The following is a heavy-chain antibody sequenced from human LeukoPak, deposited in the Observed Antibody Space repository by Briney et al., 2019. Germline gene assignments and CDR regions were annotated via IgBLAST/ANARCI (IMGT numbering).Heavy chain of an antibody. CDR1: GFTFSSYG. CDR3: AKLPQQLVDYY. D-gene: IGHD6-13*01. V-gene: IGHV3-30*18. CDR2: ISYDGSNK. J-gene: IGHJ4*02. Sequence: GGSLRLSCEASGFTFSSYGMHWVRQAPGKGLEWVAVISYDGSNKYYADSVKGRFTISRDNSKNTLYLQMNSLRAEDTAVYYCAKLPQQLVDYYWGQGTLVTVSS.